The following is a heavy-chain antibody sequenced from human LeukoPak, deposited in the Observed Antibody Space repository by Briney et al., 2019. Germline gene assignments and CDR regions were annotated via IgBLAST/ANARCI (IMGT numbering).Heavy chain of an antibody. V-gene: IGHV3-21*01. CDR2: ISSSSSYM. Sequence: GGSLRLSCAASGFTFSSYSMNWVRQAPGKGLEWVSSISSSSSYMYYADSVKGRFTISRDNAKNSLYLQMNSLRAEDTAVYYCARDQRYYYDSSGYYPGWSDYWGQGTLVTVSS. CDR3: ARDQRYYYDSSGYYPGWSDY. J-gene: IGHJ4*02. CDR1: GFTFSSYS. D-gene: IGHD3-22*01.